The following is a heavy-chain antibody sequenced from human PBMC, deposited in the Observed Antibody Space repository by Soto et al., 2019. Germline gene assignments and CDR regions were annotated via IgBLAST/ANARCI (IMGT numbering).Heavy chain of an antibody. CDR2: IYTSGST. J-gene: IGHJ3*02. Sequence: QVQLQESGPGLVKPSETLSLTCTVSGGSISRYYWSWIRQPAGKGLEWIGRIYTSGSTNYNPSLKRRVTMSVDTSKNQFSLKLSSVTAADTAVYYCAVYSGSYYTDAFDIWGQGTMVTVSS. CDR3: AVYSGSYYTDAFDI. V-gene: IGHV4-4*07. CDR1: GGSISRYY. D-gene: IGHD1-26*01.